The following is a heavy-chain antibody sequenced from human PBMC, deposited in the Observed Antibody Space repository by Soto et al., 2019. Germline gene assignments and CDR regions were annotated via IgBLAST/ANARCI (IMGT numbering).Heavy chain of an antibody. V-gene: IGHV4-34*01. CDR2: INHSGSS. Sequence: SETLSLTCTVSGGSFSGYIWTWIRQTPGKGLQWIGQINHSGSSIYNPSLKNRVTISTMSNNKFSLELSSVTAADTAVYYCTRGLFSGSSYSGSWYYFDSWGQGTMVTVSS. J-gene: IGHJ4*02. D-gene: IGHD1-26*01. CDR3: TRGLFSGSSYSGSWYYFDS. CDR1: GGSFSGYI.